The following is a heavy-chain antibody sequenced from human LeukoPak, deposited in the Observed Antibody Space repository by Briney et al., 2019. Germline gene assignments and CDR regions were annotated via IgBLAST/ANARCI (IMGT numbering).Heavy chain of an antibody. D-gene: IGHD4-17*01. CDR2: ISISGTTI. J-gene: IGHJ6*02. V-gene: IGHV3-48*03. CDR1: GFTFRNYE. CDR3: ARDPPVTTFDFYYYGMDV. Sequence: GGSLRLSCAASGFTFRNYEMNWVRQAPGKGLEGVSYISISGTTIYYADSVKGRFTISRDNAKNSLYLQMNSLRAEDTAVYYCARDPPVTTFDFYYYGMDVWGQGTTVTVSS.